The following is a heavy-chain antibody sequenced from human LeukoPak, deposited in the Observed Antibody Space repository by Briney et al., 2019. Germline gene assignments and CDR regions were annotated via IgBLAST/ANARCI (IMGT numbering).Heavy chain of an antibody. CDR3: ARMALTGTTDY. CDR1: GFTFSSYS. V-gene: IGHV3-48*01. D-gene: IGHD1-20*01. CDR2: ISSSSSTI. Sequence: PGGSLRLSCAASGFTFSSYSMNWVRQAPGKGLEWVSYISSSSSTIYYADSVKGRFTISRDNAKNSLYLQMNSLRAEDTAVYYCARMALTGTTDYWGQGTLVTVSS. J-gene: IGHJ4*02.